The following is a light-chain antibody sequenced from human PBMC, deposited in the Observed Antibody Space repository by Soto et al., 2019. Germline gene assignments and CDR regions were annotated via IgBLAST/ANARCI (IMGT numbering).Light chain of an antibody. V-gene: IGKV3-20*01. CDR2: DAS. Sequence: EIVLTQSPGTLSLSPGERATLFCRASQTITNNYLAWYQQKPGQAPRLLIYDASRRATGIPDRFSGSGSGSDFTLTISRLEHEDFAVYFCQQCSFSPRTFGQGTKVEIK. CDR3: QQCSFSPRT. CDR1: QTITNNY. J-gene: IGKJ1*01.